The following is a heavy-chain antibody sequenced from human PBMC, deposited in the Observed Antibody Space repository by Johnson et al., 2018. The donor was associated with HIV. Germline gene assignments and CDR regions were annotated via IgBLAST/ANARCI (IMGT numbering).Heavy chain of an antibody. CDR2: IKSKTDVGTT. J-gene: IGHJ3*02. V-gene: IGHV3-15*01. CDR3: TTDIPVIGLEGPDI. Sequence: MQLVESGGGLVKPGGSLRLSCAASGFTFSNAWMSWVRQAPGKGLEWVGRIKSKTDVGTTDYAAPVKGRFTISRDDSKNTLYLQINRLKTEDTAVYYCTTDIPVIGLEGPDIWGQGTMVSVS. CDR1: GFTFSNAW. D-gene: IGHD3/OR15-3a*01.